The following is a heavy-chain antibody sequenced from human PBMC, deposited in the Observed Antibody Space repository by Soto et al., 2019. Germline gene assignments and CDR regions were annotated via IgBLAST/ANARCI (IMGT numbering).Heavy chain of an antibody. CDR1: GFTFSSYA. CDR3: AKDQSSYGDYSNNYFDY. V-gene: IGHV3-23*01. Sequence: GGSLRLSCAASGFTFSSYAMSWVRQAPGKGLEWVSAISGSGGSTYYADSVKGRFTISRDNSKNTLYLQMNSLRAEDTAVYYCAKDQSSYGDYSNNYFDYWGQGTLVTVSS. CDR2: ISGSGGST. J-gene: IGHJ4*02. D-gene: IGHD4-17*01.